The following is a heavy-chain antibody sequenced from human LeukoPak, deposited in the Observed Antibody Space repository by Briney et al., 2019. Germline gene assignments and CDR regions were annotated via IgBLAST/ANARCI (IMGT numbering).Heavy chain of an antibody. CDR2: IKLDGSEK. Sequence: PGGSLRLSCAASGFTFRSYWMSWVRQAPGKGLEWVANIKLDGSEKRYVDSVKGRFTISRDNAKNSLYLQMNSLSAEDTAVYYCAREGGSGWYSGWFDPWGQGTLVTVSS. CDR1: GFTFRSYW. CDR3: AREGGSGWYSGWFDP. J-gene: IGHJ5*02. V-gene: IGHV3-7*01. D-gene: IGHD6-19*01.